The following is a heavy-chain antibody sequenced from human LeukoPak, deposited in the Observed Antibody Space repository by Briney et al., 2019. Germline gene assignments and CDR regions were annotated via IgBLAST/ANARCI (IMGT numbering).Heavy chain of an antibody. CDR1: GFTFSSYA. V-gene: IGHV3-23*01. J-gene: IGHJ4*02. CDR2: ISGSGGST. D-gene: IGHD3-10*01. CDR3: AKDHMTYGSGSYSDY. Sequence: GGSLRLSCAASGFTFSSYAMSWVRQAPGKGLEWVSAISGSGGSTYYADSVKGRFTISRDNSKNTLYLQMNSLRAEDTAEYYCAKDHMTYGSGSYSDYWGQGTLVTVSS.